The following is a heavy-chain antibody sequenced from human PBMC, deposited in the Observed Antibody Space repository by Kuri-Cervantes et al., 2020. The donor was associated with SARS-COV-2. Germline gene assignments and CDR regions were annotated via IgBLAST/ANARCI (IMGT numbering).Heavy chain of an antibody. D-gene: IGHD3-22*01. V-gene: IGHV1-18*01. CDR3: AKDALPTYYYDSSGSSLDY. CDR1: GYTFTSYG. J-gene: IGHJ4*02. Sequence: ASVKVSCKASGYTFTSYGISWVRQAPGQGLEWMGWISAYNGNTNYAQKLQGRVTMTTDTSTSTAYMELRSLRSDDTAVYYCAKDALPTYYYDSSGSSLDYWGQGTLVTVSS. CDR2: ISAYNGNT.